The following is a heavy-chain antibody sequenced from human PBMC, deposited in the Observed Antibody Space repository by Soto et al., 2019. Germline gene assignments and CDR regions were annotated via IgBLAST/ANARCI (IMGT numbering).Heavy chain of an antibody. CDR1: GVSISSGGYY. J-gene: IGHJ4*02. CDR3: AREVPTPYYFDY. CDR2: IHYSGST. Sequence: QVQLQESGPGLVKPSQTLSLTCTVSGVSISSGGYYWTWVRQHPGKGLEWIVYIHYSGSTYYNPSLKSRITISVDTSKNQFSLKPSSVTAADTAVYYCAREVPTPYYFDYWGQGTLVTVSS. V-gene: IGHV4-31*03.